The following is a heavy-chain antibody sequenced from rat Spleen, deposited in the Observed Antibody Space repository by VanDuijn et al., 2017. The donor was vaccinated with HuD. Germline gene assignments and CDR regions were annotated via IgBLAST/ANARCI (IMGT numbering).Heavy chain of an antibody. V-gene: IGHV5-29*01. CDR1: GFTFSDYG. CDR3: ARRHYGYTDYFDY. CDR2: ISYGDSSGHSST. Sequence: EVQLVESGGGLVQPGRSLKLSCAASGFTFSDYGVAWVRQAPTKGLEWVATISYGDSSGHSSTYYRDSVKGRFTISRDNAKSTRSLKVDSLRSEDTATYYCARRHYGYTDYFDYWGQGVMVTVSS. D-gene: IGHD1-9*01. J-gene: IGHJ2*01.